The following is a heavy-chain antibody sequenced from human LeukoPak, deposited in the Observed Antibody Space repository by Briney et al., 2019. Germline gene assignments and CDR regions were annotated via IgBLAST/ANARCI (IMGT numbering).Heavy chain of an antibody. CDR1: GFTFSSYA. D-gene: IGHD2-2*01. Sequence: GGSLRLSCAASGFTFSSYAMSWVRQAPGKGLEWVSAISGSGGSTYYADSVKGRFTISRDNPKNTLYLQMNSLRAEDTAVYYCAKDPYCSSTSCYDGGFDYWGQGTLVTVSS. CDR2: ISGSGGST. J-gene: IGHJ4*02. CDR3: AKDPYCSSTSCYDGGFDY. V-gene: IGHV3-23*01.